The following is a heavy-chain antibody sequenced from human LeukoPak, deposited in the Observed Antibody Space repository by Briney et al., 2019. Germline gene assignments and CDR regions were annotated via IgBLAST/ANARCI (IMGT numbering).Heavy chain of an antibody. CDR1: GGSISSSNR. Sequence: PSETLSLTCAVSGGSISSSNRWSWVRQPPGKGLEWIGEIYHSGSTNYNPSLKSRVTISVDKSKNQFSLKLSSVTAADTAVYYCARAPFVYYYDSSGFVDYWGQGTLVTVSS. CDR2: IYHSGST. CDR3: ARAPFVYYYDSSGFVDY. D-gene: IGHD3-22*01. V-gene: IGHV4-4*02. J-gene: IGHJ4*02.